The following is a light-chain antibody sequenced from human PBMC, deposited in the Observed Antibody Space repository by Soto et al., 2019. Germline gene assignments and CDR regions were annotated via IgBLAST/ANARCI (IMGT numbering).Light chain of an antibody. Sequence: EIVLTQSPAPLSLSPGERATLSCRASQSVSSDFAWYQQKPGQAPRLLIYDASNRATATPARFSGTGSGTDFTLTISSLEPEDFALYYCQHRHSFGPGTKVDIK. CDR1: QSVSSD. CDR3: QHRHS. V-gene: IGKV3-11*01. J-gene: IGKJ3*01. CDR2: DAS.